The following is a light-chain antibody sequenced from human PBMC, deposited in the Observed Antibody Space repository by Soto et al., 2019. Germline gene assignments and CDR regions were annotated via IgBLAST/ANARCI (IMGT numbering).Light chain of an antibody. Sequence: EIGLTQSPCTLSVAPGETARLSCRTSEPIINNFVAWYQQRPGQVPNLLLYGVFTRVSGLPDRFRGSGYGTEFTLTIARVEPEDFAVYFCQQYHLSPLTFGGGTQVQMK. CDR3: QQYHLSPLT. CDR1: EPIINNF. V-gene: IGKV3-20*01. J-gene: IGKJ4*02. CDR2: GVF.